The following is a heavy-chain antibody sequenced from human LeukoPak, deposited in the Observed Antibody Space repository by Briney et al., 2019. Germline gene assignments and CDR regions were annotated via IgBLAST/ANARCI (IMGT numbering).Heavy chain of an antibody. Sequence: GGSLRLSCAASGFTFSSYSMNWVRQAPGKGLEWVSTISDNGGSTYYADSVKGRFTISRDNAKNSLSLQMNSLRVEDTAVYYCARAAKFEFYFDYWGQGTLVTVSS. D-gene: IGHD3-10*01. CDR2: ISDNGGST. CDR1: GFTFSSYS. CDR3: ARAAKFEFYFDY. J-gene: IGHJ4*02. V-gene: IGHV3-21*01.